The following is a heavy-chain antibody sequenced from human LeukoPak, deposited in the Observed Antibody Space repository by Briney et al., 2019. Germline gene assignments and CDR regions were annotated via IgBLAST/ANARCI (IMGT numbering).Heavy chain of an antibody. CDR2: IMYDGSEK. D-gene: IGHD4-17*01. CDR1: GFTFSSYW. CDR3: AREGNGDYYYYMDV. J-gene: IGHJ6*03. V-gene: IGHV3-7*01. Sequence: GGSLRLSCAASGFTFSSYWMSWVRQAPGKGLEWVANIMYDGSEKYYVDSVKGRFTISRDNAKNSVYLEMNSLRAEDTALYYCAREGNGDYYYYMDVWGKGTTVTISS.